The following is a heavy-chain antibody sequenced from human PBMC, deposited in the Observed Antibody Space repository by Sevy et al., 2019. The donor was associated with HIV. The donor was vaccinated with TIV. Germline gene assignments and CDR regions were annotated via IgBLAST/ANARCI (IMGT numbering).Heavy chain of an antibody. CDR3: ARGTAMAGLYYYYYMDV. CDR2: IYRSGST. J-gene: IGHJ6*03. D-gene: IGHD5-18*01. V-gene: IGHV4-4*02. Sequence: SETLSLTCAVSGGSISSSNWWSWVRQPPGKGLEWIGEIYRSGSTNYNPSLKSRVTISVDKSKNQFSLKLSSVTAADTAVYYCARGTAMAGLYYYYYMDVCGKGTTVTVSS. CDR1: GGSISSSNW.